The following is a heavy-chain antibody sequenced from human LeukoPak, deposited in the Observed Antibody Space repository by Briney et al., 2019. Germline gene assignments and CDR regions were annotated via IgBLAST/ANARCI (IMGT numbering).Heavy chain of an antibody. CDR3: ASIPYDILTGYYKLDWFDP. V-gene: IGHV4-4*07. Sequence: SETLSLTCTVSNGSISIYYWSWVRQPAGKGLEWIGRISASGSTNYNPSLKSRVTMSLDTSKNQFSLKLSSVTAADTAVYYCASIPYDILTGYYKLDWFDPWGQGTLVTVSS. CDR2: ISASGST. D-gene: IGHD3-9*01. J-gene: IGHJ5*02. CDR1: NGSISIYY.